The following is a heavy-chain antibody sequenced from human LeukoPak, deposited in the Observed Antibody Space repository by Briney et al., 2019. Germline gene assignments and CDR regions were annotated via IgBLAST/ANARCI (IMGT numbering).Heavy chain of an antibody. CDR1: GFTFSSYA. D-gene: IGHD5-12*01. J-gene: IGHJ4*02. CDR3: AKGKYSGYDIDY. CDR2: ISSNGGST. V-gene: IGHV3-64*01. Sequence: GGSLRLSCAASGFTFSSYAMHWVRQAPGKGLEYVSAISSNGGSTYYANSVKGRFTISRDNSKNTLYLQMNSLRAEDTAVYYCAKGKYSGYDIDYWGQGTLVTVSS.